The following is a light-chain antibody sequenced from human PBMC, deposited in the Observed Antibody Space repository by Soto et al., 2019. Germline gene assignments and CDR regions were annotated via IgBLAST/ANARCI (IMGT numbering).Light chain of an antibody. CDR1: QRLTNE. CDR2: KAS. J-gene: IGKJ1*01. Sequence: DIQMTQSPSTLSASVGDRVIITCRASQRLTNELVWYQQKPGKAPNLLIYKASSLASGVLLRFSGSGSGTEFTLTISSLQPEDFATYYCQHHISYPRTFGQGTKVEIK. V-gene: IGKV1-5*03. CDR3: QHHISYPRT.